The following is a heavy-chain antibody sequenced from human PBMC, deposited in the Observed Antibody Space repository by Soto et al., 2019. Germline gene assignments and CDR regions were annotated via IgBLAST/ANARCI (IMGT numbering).Heavy chain of an antibody. CDR1: GFTFSSYA. CDR2: ISGSGGST. D-gene: IGHD3-3*01. V-gene: IGHV3-23*01. J-gene: IGHJ6*02. CDR3: AKEFVPSGTYYYYGMDV. Sequence: EVQLLESGGGLVQPGGSLRLSCAASGFTFSSYAMSWVRQAPGKGLEWVSAISGSGGSTYYADSVKGRFTISRDNSKNTLYLQKNSLRAEDTAVYYCAKEFVPSGTYYYYGMDVWGQGTTVTVSS.